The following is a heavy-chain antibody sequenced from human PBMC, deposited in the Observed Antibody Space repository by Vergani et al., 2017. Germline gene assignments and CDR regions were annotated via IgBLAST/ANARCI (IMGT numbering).Heavy chain of an antibody. J-gene: IGHJ4*02. D-gene: IGHD3-10*01. CDR1: GFTFSSYA. CDR2: ISYDGSNK. V-gene: IGHV3-30-3*01. CDR3: ASLYYND. Sequence: QVQLVESGGGVVQPGRSLRLSCAASGFTFSSYAMHWVRQAPGKGLEWVAVISYDGSNKYYADSVKGRFTISRDNSKNTLYLQMNSLRAEDTAVYYCASLYYNDWGQGTLVTVSS.